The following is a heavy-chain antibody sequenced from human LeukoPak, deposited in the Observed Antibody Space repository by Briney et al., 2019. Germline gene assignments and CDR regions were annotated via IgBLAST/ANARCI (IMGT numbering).Heavy chain of an antibody. V-gene: IGHV3-21*01. CDR3: ARGYCSSTSCYGPDY. CDR2: ISSSSYI. J-gene: IGHJ4*02. CDR1: GFTFSSYS. Sequence: GGSLRLSCAASGFTFSSYSMNWVRQAPGKGLEWVSSISSSSYIYYADSVKGRFTISRDNAKNSLYLQMNSLRAEDTAVYYCARGYCSSTSCYGPDYWGQGTLVTVSS. D-gene: IGHD2-2*01.